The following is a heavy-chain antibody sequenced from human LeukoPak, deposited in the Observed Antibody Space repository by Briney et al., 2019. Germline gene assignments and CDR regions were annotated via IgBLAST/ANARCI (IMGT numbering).Heavy chain of an antibody. CDR3: ARGGWYSSSEWDY. V-gene: IGHV3-7*03. Sequence: SGGSLRLSCAASGFTFSSYWMSWVRQAPGKGLEWVANIKQDGSEKYYVDSVKGRFTISRDNAKNSLYLQMNCLRAEDTAVYYCARGGWYSSSEWDYWGQGTLVTVSS. CDR1: GFTFSSYW. CDR2: IKQDGSEK. D-gene: IGHD6-13*01. J-gene: IGHJ4*02.